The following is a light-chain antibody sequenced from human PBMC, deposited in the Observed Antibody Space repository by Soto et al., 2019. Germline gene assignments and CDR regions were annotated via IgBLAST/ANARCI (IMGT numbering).Light chain of an antibody. J-gene: IGLJ3*02. Sequence: QSALTQPASVSESPGQSITISCTGTSSDVGGYNYVSWYQQHPGKVPKLMIYEVSNRPSGVSNRFSGSKSGNTASLTISGLQAEDEADYYCTSYTSSRTLVFGGGTQLTVL. CDR3: TSYTSSRTLV. V-gene: IGLV2-14*01. CDR2: EVS. CDR1: SSDVGGYNY.